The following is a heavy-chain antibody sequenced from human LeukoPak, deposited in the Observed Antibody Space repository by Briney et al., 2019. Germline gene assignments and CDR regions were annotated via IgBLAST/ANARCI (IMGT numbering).Heavy chain of an antibody. CDR2: IYYSGST. D-gene: IGHD4-17*01. CDR3: ARDRYYYGDPYYFDY. J-gene: IGHJ4*02. CDR1: GGSISSGGYY. Sequence: SQTLSLTGTVSGGSISSGGYYWSWIRQHPGKGLEWIGYIYYSGSTYYNPSLKSRVTISVDTSKNQFSLKLSSVTAADTAVYYCARDRYYYGDPYYFDYWGQGTLVTVSS. V-gene: IGHV4-31*03.